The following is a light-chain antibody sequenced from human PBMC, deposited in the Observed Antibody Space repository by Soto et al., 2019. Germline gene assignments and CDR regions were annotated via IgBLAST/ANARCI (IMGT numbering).Light chain of an antibody. V-gene: IGLV2-14*01. CDR3: SPFAGTIFYV. J-gene: IGLJ1*01. CDR1: SSDVGGYNY. CDR2: EVS. Sequence: QSVLAQPASVSGSDGQSITISCTGTSSDVGGYNYVSWYRQHPGNAPKLMIYEVSNRPSGVSNRLSGSKSGNTASLTISGLQAEDEADYFCSPFAGTIFYVFGTGTKVTVL.